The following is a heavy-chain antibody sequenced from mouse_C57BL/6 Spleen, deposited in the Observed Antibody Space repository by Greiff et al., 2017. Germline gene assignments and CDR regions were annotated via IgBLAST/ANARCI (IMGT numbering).Heavy chain of an antibody. CDR2: IYPSDSET. CDR3: ARHLDYGNYYAMDY. Sequence: QVQLQQPGAELVRPGSSVKLSCKASGYTFTSYWMDWVKQRPGQGLEWIGNIYPSDSETHYNQKFKDKATLTVDKSSSTAYMQLSSLTSEDSAVYYCARHLDYGNYYAMDYWGQGTSVTVSS. V-gene: IGHV1-61*01. CDR1: GYTFTSYW. J-gene: IGHJ4*01. D-gene: IGHD1-1*01.